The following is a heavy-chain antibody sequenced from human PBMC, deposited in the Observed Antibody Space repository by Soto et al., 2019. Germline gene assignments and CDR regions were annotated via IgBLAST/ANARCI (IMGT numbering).Heavy chain of an antibody. CDR1: GYTLTELS. CDR2: FDPEDAEI. J-gene: IGHJ6*02. CDR3: AGITMIVVGAYGMDV. D-gene: IGHD3-22*01. V-gene: IGHV1-24*01. Sequence: GASVKVSCKVSGYTLTELSMHWVRQAPGKGLEWMGGFDPEDAEIIYAQKFQGRVTMTEDTSTDTAYMELSSLRSEDTAVYYCAGITMIVVGAYGMDVWGQGTKVTVSS.